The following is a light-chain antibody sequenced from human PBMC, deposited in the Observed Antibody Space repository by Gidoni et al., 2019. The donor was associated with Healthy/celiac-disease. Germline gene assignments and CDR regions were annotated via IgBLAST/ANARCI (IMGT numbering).Light chain of an antibody. J-gene: IGKJ3*01. Sequence: DIQMTQSPSSLSASVGDRVTITCRASQCISHYLAWYQQKPGKVPKLLRYAASTLQSGVPSRFSVSGSGTDFTLTISSLHPEDVATYYCQKYNSAPEATFGPGTKVDIK. CDR2: AAS. CDR1: QCISHY. V-gene: IGKV1-27*01. CDR3: QKYNSAPEAT.